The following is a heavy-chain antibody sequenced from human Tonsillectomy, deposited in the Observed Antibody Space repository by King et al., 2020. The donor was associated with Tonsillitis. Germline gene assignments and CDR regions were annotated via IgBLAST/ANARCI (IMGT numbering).Heavy chain of an antibody. Sequence: VQLVESGGGLVKPGGSLRLSCAASGFTFSNAWMSWVRQAPGKGLEWLGRIKSKTHGGTTDYAALVNGRFTISRDDSENTLYLQMNSLKTEDTALYYCMITGGSLPFYTNDYWGQGTQVTVSS. CDR1: GFTFSNAW. D-gene: IGHD7-27*01. CDR3: MITGGSLPFYTNDY. CDR2: IKSKTHGGTT. V-gene: IGHV3-15*01. J-gene: IGHJ4*02.